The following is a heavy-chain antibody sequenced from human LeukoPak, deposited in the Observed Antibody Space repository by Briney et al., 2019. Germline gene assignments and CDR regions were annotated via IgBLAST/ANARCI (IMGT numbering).Heavy chain of an antibody. V-gene: IGHV4-59*12. Sequence: SETLSLTCTVSGGSISSYYWSWIRQPPGKGLEWIGTIYYSGSTYSNPSLKSRVTISVDTSKNQFSLKLSSVTAADTAVYYCARGDGGFYDILTGRKFDNWFDPWGQGTLVTVSS. J-gene: IGHJ5*02. D-gene: IGHD3-9*01. CDR3: ARGDGGFYDILTGRKFDNWFDP. CDR2: IYYSGST. CDR1: GGSISSYY.